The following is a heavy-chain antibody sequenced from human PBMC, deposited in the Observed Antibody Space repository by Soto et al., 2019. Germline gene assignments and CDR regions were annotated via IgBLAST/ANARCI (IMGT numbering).Heavy chain of an antibody. D-gene: IGHD3-22*01. V-gene: IGHV1-18*04. Sequence: ASVKVSCKASGYTFTSYGISWVRQAPGQGLEWMGWISAYNGNTNYAQKLQGGVTMTTDTSTSTAYMELRSLRSDDTAAYYCAGRSGYANWFDPWGQGTLVTVSS. CDR2: ISAYNGNT. J-gene: IGHJ5*02. CDR1: GYTFTSYG. CDR3: AGRSGYANWFDP.